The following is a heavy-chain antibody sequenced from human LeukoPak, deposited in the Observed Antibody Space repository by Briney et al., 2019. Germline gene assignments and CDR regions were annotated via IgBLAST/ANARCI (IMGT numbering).Heavy chain of an antibody. J-gene: IGHJ4*02. D-gene: IGHD4-17*01. CDR2: IQPNSGGT. Sequence: ASVKVSCKASGYTYTGYYMHWVRQAPGQGLEWMGWIQPNSGGTNYAQKFQGRVTMTRDTCISTAFMELSRLRSDDTAVYYCARDNEYGTTLNYWGQGALVTVSS. V-gene: IGHV1-2*02. CDR3: ARDNEYGTTLNY. CDR1: GYTYTGYY.